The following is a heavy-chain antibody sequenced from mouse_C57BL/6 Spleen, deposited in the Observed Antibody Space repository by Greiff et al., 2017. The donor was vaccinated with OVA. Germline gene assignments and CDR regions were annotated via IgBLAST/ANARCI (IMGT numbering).Heavy chain of an antibody. J-gene: IGHJ1*03. CDR2: IDPETGGT. CDR3: TRRAYYGSSPWYFDV. V-gene: IGHV1-15*01. D-gene: IGHD1-1*01. CDR1: GYTFTDYE. Sequence: VKLQQSGAELVRPGASVTLSCKASGYTFTDYEMHWVKQTPVHGLEWIGAIDPETGGTAYNQKFKGKAILTADKSSSTAYMELRSLTSEDSAVYYCTRRAYYGSSPWYFDVWGTGTTVTVSS.